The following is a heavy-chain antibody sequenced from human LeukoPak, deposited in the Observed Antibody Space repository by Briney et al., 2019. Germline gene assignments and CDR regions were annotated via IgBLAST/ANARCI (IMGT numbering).Heavy chain of an antibody. V-gene: IGHV3-48*02. CDR3: ARTRSGAFDM. CDR2: ITGSGGSI. J-gene: IGHJ3*02. D-gene: IGHD2-2*01. CDR1: GFTFSSYW. Sequence: PGGSLRLACVASGFTFSSYWMHWVRQAPGKGLEWVSTITGSGGSIYYTDSVKGRFTISRDDAKTSLYLQMNSPRDEDTAVYYCARTRSGAFDMWGQGTMVTVSS.